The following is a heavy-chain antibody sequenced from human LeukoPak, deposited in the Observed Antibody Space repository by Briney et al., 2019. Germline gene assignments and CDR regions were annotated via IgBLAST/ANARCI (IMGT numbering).Heavy chain of an antibody. V-gene: IGHV1-8*01. Sequence: ASVKVSCKASGYTFTSYDINWVRQATGQGLEWMGWMNPNSGNTGYAQKFQGRVTMTRNTSISTAYMELSSLRSEDTAVYYCAIIRRSIFGFDPWGQGTLVTVSS. J-gene: IGHJ5*02. CDR2: MNPNSGNT. CDR1: GYTFTSYD. CDR3: AIIRRSIFGFDP. D-gene: IGHD3-3*02.